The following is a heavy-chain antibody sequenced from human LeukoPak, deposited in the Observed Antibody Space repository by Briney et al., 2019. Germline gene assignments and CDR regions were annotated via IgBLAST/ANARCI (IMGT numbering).Heavy chain of an antibody. CDR2: ISSSSSYI. Sequence: GGSLRLSCAASGFTFSSYSMNWVRQAPGKGLEWVSSISSSSSYIYYADSVKGRFTISRDNAKNSLYLQMNSLRAEDTAVYYCARDPSLGRSGSYIDYWGQGTLVTVSS. CDR3: ARDPSLGRSGSYIDY. CDR1: GFTFSSYS. D-gene: IGHD1-26*01. J-gene: IGHJ4*02. V-gene: IGHV3-21*01.